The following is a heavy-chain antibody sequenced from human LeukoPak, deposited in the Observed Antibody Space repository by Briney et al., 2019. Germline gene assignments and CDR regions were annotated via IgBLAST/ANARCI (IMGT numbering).Heavy chain of an antibody. D-gene: IGHD6-13*01. V-gene: IGHV3-48*04. Sequence: QPGGSLRLSCAASGLTFSKYSMTWVRQAPGKGLEWVSFIDTSSTTIYYADSVKGRFTISRDNAKNSLYLQMNSLRAEDTAVYYCARCLQQLEYYYYGMDVWGQGTTVTVSS. CDR2: IDTSSTTI. CDR1: GLTFSKYS. J-gene: IGHJ6*02. CDR3: ARCLQQLEYYYYGMDV.